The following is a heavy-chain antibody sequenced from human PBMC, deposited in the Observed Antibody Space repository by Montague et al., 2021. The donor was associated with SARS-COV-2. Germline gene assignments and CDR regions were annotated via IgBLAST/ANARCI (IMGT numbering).Heavy chain of an antibody. CDR2: FDHSGDT. V-gene: IGHV4-59*11. Sequence: SETLSLTCSVSGGSISGHHWSWIRQPPGKGLEWIGNFDHSGDTTYNPSPKSRATISVETSKNQFPLRLHSVTAADTAVYYCAREFRLELGQTNWYFGLWGRGTLVTVSS. CDR1: GGSISGHH. J-gene: IGHJ2*01. CDR3: AREFRLELGQTNWYFGL. D-gene: IGHD3-10*01.